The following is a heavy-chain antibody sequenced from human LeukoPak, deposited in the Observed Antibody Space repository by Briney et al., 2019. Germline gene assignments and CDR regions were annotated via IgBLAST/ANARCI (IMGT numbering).Heavy chain of an antibody. V-gene: IGHV3-30*04. CDR2: ISYDGSNK. CDR3: KKKTAYDILTGHAFDI. J-gene: IGHJ3*02. D-gene: IGHD3-9*01. CDR1: GFTFSSYA. Sequence: PGGSLRLSCAASGFTFSSYAMHWVHQATCKGLEWVAGISYDGSNKYYADSVKGRFTISRDNSKNTLYLQMNSLRAEDTAVFFCKKKTAYDILTGHAFDIWGQGTMVTVSS.